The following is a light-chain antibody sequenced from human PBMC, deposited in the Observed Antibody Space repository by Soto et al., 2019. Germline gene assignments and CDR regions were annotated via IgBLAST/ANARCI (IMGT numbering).Light chain of an antibody. V-gene: IGLV2-14*01. CDR3: SSYTRTTPYV. CDR2: EVT. J-gene: IGLJ1*01. CDR1: SSDVGGYSF. Sequence: QSALTQPASVSGSLGQTITISCTGSSSDVGGYSFVSWYQQLPGKAPKVIIYEVTNRPSGVSDRFSGSKSDNTASLTISGLQAEDEADYYCSSYTRTTPYVFGTGTKLTVL.